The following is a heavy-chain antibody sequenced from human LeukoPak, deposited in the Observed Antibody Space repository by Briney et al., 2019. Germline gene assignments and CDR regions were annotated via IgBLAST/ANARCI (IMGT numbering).Heavy chain of an antibody. CDR1: VFTLSDYY. V-gene: IGHV3-11*01. CDR2: ISGSGIDF. CDR3: ARSMGSYYTMDV. D-gene: IGHD2-2*01. Sequence: GVSQRLPCVACVFTLSDYYMNCIRQAPERALEGVSYISGSGIDFYYADSLKGRFTISRDNAKNSLCLQMNSLRAEDPAVYFCARSMGSYYTMDVWGQGTTVTVSS. J-gene: IGHJ6*02.